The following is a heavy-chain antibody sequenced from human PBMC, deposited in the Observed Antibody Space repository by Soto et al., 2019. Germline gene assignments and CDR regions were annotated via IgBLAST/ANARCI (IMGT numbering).Heavy chain of an antibody. CDR2: IYSGSYT. J-gene: IGHJ4*02. CDR1: GFTVSGNY. D-gene: IGHD3-16*02. V-gene: IGHV3-53*01. CDR3: ARGAVNVRGSYRHFDS. Sequence: GGSLRLACVASGFTVSGNYMAWVRQAPGKGLECVSLIYSGSYTDYADSVKGRFTISRDNSNNTLYLQMNSLRAEDTAVYFCARGAVNVRGSYRHFDSWGQGTLVTVSS.